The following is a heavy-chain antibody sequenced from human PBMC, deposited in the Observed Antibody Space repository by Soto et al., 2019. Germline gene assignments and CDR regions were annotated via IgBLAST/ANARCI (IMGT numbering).Heavy chain of an antibody. D-gene: IGHD2-21*02. V-gene: IGHV4-34*01. CDR3: ARADRTLVTSYSLDV. CDR1: GGSFSGYY. CDR2: INHSGTI. Sequence: SETLSLTCAVYGGSFSGYYWTWIRQPPGKGLVWIGEINHSGTINFNPSLKSRLTISLDTSKKHFSLKLSSVTDADTAAYYCARADRTLVTSYSLDVWGQGTTVTVSS. J-gene: IGHJ6*02.